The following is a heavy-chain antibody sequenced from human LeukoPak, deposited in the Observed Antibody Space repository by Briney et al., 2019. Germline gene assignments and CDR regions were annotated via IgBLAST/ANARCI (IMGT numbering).Heavy chain of an antibody. J-gene: IGHJ4*02. CDR3: ARVSVWDGGNPGRYYFDY. V-gene: IGHV4-61*02. CDR2: IYTSGST. D-gene: IGHD4-23*01. CDR1: GGSISSGSYY. Sequence: SETLSLTCTVSGGSISSGSYYWSWIRQPAGKGLEWIGRIYTSGSTNYNPSLKSRVTISVDTSKNQFSLKLSSVTAADTAVYYCARVSVWDGGNPGRYYFDYWGQGTLVTVSS.